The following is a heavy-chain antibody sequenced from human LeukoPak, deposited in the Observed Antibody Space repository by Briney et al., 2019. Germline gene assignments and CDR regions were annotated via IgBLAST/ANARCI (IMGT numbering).Heavy chain of an antibody. CDR2: IRYDGSKK. CDR1: GFRFSTFG. J-gene: IGHJ4*02. Sequence: PGGSLRLSCAASGFRFSTFGMHWVRQAPGKGLEWVAFIRYDGSKKYYGDSVKGRFTISRDNSKNTLSLPMSSLRPEDTAVYYCARDSPTARLGYWGQGTLVTVSS. V-gene: IGHV3-30*02. CDR3: ARDSPTARLGY. D-gene: IGHD4-17*01.